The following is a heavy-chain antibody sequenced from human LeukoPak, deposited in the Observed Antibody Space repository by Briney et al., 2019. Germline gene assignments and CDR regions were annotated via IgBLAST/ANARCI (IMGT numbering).Heavy chain of an antibody. V-gene: IGHV4-59*11. Sequence: SETLSLTCTVSGDSFSSHYWSWIRQPPGKGLEWIGWISHSGSTNYNPSLKSRVTISVDTSKNQFSLKLSSVTAADTAVYYCARDLEYNWFDPWGQGTLVTVSS. CDR2: ISHSGST. CDR1: GDSFSSHY. CDR3: ARDLEYNWFDP. J-gene: IGHJ5*02.